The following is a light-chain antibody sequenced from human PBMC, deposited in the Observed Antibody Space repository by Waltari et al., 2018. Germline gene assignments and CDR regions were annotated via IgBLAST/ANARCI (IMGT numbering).Light chain of an antibody. CDR3: QQSYSIPPT. CDR1: QNLSNY. CDR2: AAS. J-gene: IGKJ1*01. Sequence: DIQMTQSPSSLSASVGDRVPITCRASQNLSNYLNWYQQRPGKAPQPLSYAASSLQSGVPSRFSGSGSGTDFTLTISSLQPEDFATYYCQQSYSIPPTFGQGTKVEIK. V-gene: IGKV1-39*01.